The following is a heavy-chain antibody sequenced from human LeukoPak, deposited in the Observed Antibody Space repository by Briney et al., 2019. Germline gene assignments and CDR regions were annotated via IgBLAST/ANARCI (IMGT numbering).Heavy chain of an antibody. CDR2: IDGSGVVT. J-gene: IGHJ6*02. CDR3: ASGYTTGPRVDV. V-gene: IGHV3-23*01. D-gene: IGHD1-1*01. CDR1: GFTFSSYT. Sequence: GSLRLSCAVSGFTFSSYTMNWVRQTPGEGLEWVSGIDGSGVVTYYADSAKGRFTISRDNSRYSLYLQMNSLRAEDTAIYYCASGYTTGPRVDVWGQGTTVTVSS.